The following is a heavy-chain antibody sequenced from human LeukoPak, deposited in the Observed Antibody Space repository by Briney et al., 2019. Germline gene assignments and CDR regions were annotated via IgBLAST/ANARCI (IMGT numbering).Heavy chain of an antibody. D-gene: IGHD2-2*01. CDR1: GFTFSSYA. CDR3: ASVKYLLRKFQYFDY. Sequence: GGPQRLSCAASGFTFSSYAMHWVRHAPGRGLEWVADITYDGSNKYCADSVKGRFTISRDNFKNTMSLKMNSLSAEDTAVYYCASVKYLLRKFQYFDYWGQGTLVTVSS. CDR2: ITYDGSNK. V-gene: IGHV3-30-3*01. J-gene: IGHJ4*02.